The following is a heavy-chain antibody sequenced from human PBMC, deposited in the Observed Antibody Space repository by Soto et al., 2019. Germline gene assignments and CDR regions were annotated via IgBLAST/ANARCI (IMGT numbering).Heavy chain of an antibody. J-gene: IGHJ4*02. CDR1: GFTFDDYA. V-gene: IGHV3-9*01. CDR2: ISWNSGSI. Sequence: GGSLRLSCAASGFTFDDYAMHWVRQAPGKGLEWVSGISWNSGSIGYAVSVKGRFTISRDNAKNSLYLQMNSLRAEDTALYYCAKGGDYIWGSYRYDYWGQGTLVTVSS. D-gene: IGHD3-16*02. CDR3: AKGGDYIWGSYRYDY.